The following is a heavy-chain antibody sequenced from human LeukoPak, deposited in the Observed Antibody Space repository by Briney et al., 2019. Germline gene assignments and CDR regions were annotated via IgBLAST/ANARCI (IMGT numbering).Heavy chain of an antibody. CDR1: GFTFSSYW. D-gene: IGHD3-22*01. CDR3: ARDPYSGNYGSYYYYYMDV. CDR2: IKEDGSEK. V-gene: IGHV3-7*01. J-gene: IGHJ6*03. Sequence: PGGSLRLSCAASGFTFSSYWMSWVRQAPGKGLEWVANIKEDGSEKYYVDSVKGRFTISRGNAKNSLYLQMNSLRAEDTAVYFCARDPYSGNYGSYYYYYMDVWGKGTTVTVSS.